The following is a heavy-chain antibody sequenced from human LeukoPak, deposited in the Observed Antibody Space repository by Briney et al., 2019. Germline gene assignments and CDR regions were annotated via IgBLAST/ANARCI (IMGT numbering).Heavy chain of an antibody. Sequence: SEPLSLTCAVYGGSFSGYYWSWIRQPPGKVLEWIGEINHSGSTNYNPSLKSRVTISVDTSKNQFSLKLSSVTAADTAVYYCARVTGIGRGWFPYWGQRTLVTVSS. CDR3: ARVTGIGRGWFPY. CDR2: INHSGST. J-gene: IGHJ4*02. CDR1: GGSFSGYY. V-gene: IGHV4-34*01. D-gene: IGHD6-19*01.